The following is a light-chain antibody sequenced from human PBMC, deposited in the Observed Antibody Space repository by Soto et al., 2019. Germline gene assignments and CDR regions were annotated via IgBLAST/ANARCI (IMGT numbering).Light chain of an antibody. V-gene: IGLV2-14*03. CDR1: SSDVGGYNY. J-gene: IGLJ1*01. CDR2: DVS. CDR3: NSYTSSSTYV. Sequence: QCVLTQPASVSGSPGQSIAISCTGTSSDVGGYNYVTWYQQHPGKAPKLMIYDVSNRPSGVSDRFSGSKSGNTASLTISGLQAEDEGDYYCNSYTSSSTYVFGTGTKVTVL.